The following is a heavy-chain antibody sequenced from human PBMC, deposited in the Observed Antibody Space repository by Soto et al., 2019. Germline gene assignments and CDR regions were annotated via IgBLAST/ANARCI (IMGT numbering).Heavy chain of an antibody. Sequence: EVQLVESGGGLVKPGGPLRLSCAASGFTFSSYSMNWVRQAPGKGLEWVSSISSSSSYIYYADSVKGRFTISRDNAKNSLYLQMNSLRAEDTAVYYCARDGPGIAAAGGFYYGMDVWGQGTTVTVSS. D-gene: IGHD6-13*01. CDR3: ARDGPGIAAAGGFYYGMDV. V-gene: IGHV3-21*01. J-gene: IGHJ6*02. CDR2: ISSSSSYI. CDR1: GFTFSSYS.